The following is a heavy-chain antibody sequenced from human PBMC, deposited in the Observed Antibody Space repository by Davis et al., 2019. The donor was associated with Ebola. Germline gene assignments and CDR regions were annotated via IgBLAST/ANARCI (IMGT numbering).Heavy chain of an antibody. CDR3: TANRYYYYGMDG. CDR1: CFTSSRYW. D-gene: IGHD5-18*01. CDR2: IQQDGSEK. Sequence: GESLNTSCAASCFTSSRYWLSWVRPPPGTGLEWVAHIQQDGSEKYYVDSVKGRFTISRDNAKNSLYLQMSSLRSEDSAVYYCTANRYYYYGMDGWGQGTTVTVSS. V-gene: IGHV3-7*03. J-gene: IGHJ6*02.